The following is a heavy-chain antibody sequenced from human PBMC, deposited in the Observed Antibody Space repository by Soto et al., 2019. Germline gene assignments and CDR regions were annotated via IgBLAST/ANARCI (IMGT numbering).Heavy chain of an antibody. CDR3: ASVADY. CDR2: ISHDGTNK. CDR1: GFTITTYA. J-gene: IGHJ4*01. Sequence: GGSLRLSCAVSGFTITTYAMHWVRQAPGKGLESVAFISHDGTNKFYADSVKGRFTISRDTSKNTLYLELNSLRPEDTAVYYCASVADYWGHGTLVTVSS. V-gene: IGHV3-30-3*01.